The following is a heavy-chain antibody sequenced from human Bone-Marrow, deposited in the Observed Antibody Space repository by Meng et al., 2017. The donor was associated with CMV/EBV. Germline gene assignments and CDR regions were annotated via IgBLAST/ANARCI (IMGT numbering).Heavy chain of an antibody. J-gene: IGHJ4*02. Sequence: LSCAASGFAFRSSSMHWVRQPPCTGLASVSSIRSTSSYLYYADSVKGRFTISRDNAKNSLYLQMNSLRAEDTAVYYCARSPAAPDYWGQGTLVTVSS. D-gene: IGHD2-2*01. CDR1: GFAFRSSS. CDR3: ARSPAAPDY. V-gene: IGHV3-21*01. CDR2: IRSTSSYL.